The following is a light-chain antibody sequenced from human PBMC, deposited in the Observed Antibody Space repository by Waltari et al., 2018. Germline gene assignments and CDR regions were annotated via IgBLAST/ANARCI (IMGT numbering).Light chain of an antibody. Sequence: ESVLTQSPGTLSLSPGEGATLSCRASQTVRSSYIAWYQQRPGQAPRLLIHGASSRATGIPDRFSGSGSGTDFTLTISGLEPDDFAVYFCELYDSSPPGYTFGQGTKLEI. CDR2: GAS. J-gene: IGKJ2*01. V-gene: IGKV3-20*01. CDR3: ELYDSSPPGYT. CDR1: QTVRSSY.